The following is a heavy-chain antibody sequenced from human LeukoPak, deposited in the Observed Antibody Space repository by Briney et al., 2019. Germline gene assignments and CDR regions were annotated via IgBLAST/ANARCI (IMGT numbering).Heavy chain of an antibody. Sequence: SETLSLTCTVSGGSISSNYWSWIRQPPGKGLEWIGYIYYSGSTNYNPSLKSRVTISVDTSKNQFSLKLSSVTAADTAVYYCARDGNGIDYWGLGTLVIVSS. CDR1: GGSISSNY. V-gene: IGHV4-59*01. J-gene: IGHJ4*02. D-gene: IGHD1-26*01. CDR2: IYYSGST. CDR3: ARDGNGIDY.